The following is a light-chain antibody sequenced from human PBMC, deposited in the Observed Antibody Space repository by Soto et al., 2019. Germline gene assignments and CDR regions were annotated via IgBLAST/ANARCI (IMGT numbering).Light chain of an antibody. Sequence: IVITQSPATLSVSPGERVTFSCRASQGIRNHLAWYQHKSGQAPRLLISYGSAGATGITASFSGSGSCTEFTLTINSLQSEDFAVYYGQQFYTCPVTFGGGTKVEIK. V-gene: IGKV3-15*01. CDR3: QQFYTCPVT. CDR2: YGS. J-gene: IGKJ4*01. CDR1: QGIRNH.